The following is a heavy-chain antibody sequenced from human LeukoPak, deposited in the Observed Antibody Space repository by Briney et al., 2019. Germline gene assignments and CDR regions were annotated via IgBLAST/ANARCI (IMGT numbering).Heavy chain of an antibody. CDR3: ARGYCSSTNCLPGGY. Sequence: APGKVSCKASGYTFTNFYIHWVRQGPGQGLEWMGMINTSGGSTTYAQTFQGRVTTTRDTSTSTVHMELSSLRSEDTALYYCARGYCSSTNCLPGGYWGQGTLVTVSS. V-gene: IGHV1-46*01. D-gene: IGHD2-2*01. CDR2: INTSGGST. J-gene: IGHJ4*02. CDR1: GYTFTNFY.